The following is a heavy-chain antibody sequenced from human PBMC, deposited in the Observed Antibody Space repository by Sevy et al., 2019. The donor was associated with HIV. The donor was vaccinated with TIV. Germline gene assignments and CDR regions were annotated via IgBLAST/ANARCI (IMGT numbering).Heavy chain of an antibody. Sequence: GGSLRLSCTASGFTFSSYDMNWVRQAPGKGLEWDSKISSSGSSIYYADSVKGRFTISRDNAKNYLDLKMNSMRAEDTAVYYCTRNGGAFDNGFDHWGQGTLVTVSS. CDR2: ISSSGSSI. J-gene: IGHJ5*02. D-gene: IGHD2-8*01. CDR3: TRNGGAFDNGFDH. V-gene: IGHV3-48*03. CDR1: GFTFSSYD.